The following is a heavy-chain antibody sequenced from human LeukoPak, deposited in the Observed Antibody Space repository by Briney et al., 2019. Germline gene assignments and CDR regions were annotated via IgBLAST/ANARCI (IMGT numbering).Heavy chain of an antibody. CDR1: GFTFSSYS. J-gene: IGHJ4*02. Sequence: GGSLRLSCAASGFTFSSYSMNWVRQAPGKGLEGVSYISSSSSTIYYADSVKGRFTISRDNAKNSLYLQMNSLRAEDTAVYYCARGEVITTPHFDYWGQGTLVTVSS. CDR2: ISSSSSTI. CDR3: ARGEVITTPHFDY. V-gene: IGHV3-48*01. D-gene: IGHD3-22*01.